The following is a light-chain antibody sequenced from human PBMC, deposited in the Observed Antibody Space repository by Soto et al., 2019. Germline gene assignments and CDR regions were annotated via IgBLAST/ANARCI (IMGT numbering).Light chain of an antibody. V-gene: IGLV2-14*01. CDR3: CSYTRSGTLI. CDR1: SGDIGDYNY. Sequence: QSVLTQPASVSGSPGQSITISCVGTSGDIGDYNYVSWYQQHPGKVPKVIIYDVSNRPSGVSYRFSGTKSGNXXXLTVSGLQAEDEADYYCCSYTRSGTLIFGTGXXXTVL. CDR2: DVS. J-gene: IGLJ1*01.